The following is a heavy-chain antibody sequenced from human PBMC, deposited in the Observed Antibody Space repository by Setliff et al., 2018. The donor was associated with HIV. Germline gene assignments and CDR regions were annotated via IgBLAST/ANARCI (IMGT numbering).Heavy chain of an antibody. D-gene: IGHD3-22*01. J-gene: IGHJ3*02. CDR1: GYSISSGYY. Sequence: PSETLSLTCAVSGYSISSGYYWGWIRQPPGKGLEWIGSIYHSGSTYYNPSLKSRVTISVDTSKNQFSLKLSSVTAADTAVYYCARSTYYYGSSGYDAFDIWGQGTMVTVSS. CDR2: IYHSGST. CDR3: ARSTYYYGSSGYDAFDI. V-gene: IGHV4-38-2*01.